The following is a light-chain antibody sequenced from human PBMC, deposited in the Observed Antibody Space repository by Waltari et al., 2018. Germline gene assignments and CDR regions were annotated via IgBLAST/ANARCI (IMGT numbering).Light chain of an antibody. J-gene: IGLJ2*01. CDR1: QLAYKN. V-gene: IGLV3-1*01. CDR3: QTWDRRTVV. Sequence: YEMTPPPSVPVSSGQTATISCSRDQLAYKNVYWYHQKTGQSPVLVIYRDFKRPSGIPERFSGSNSGSTATLTISGTRPMDEAEYFCQTWDRRTVVFGGGTRLTVL. CDR2: RDF.